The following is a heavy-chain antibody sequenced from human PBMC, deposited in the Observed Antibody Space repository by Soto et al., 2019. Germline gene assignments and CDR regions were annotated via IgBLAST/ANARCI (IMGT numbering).Heavy chain of an antibody. J-gene: IGHJ5*02. V-gene: IGHV4-59*01. Sequence: EILSLTXTVLGGAISSYYWSWIRQPPGKGLEWVGYIHYTGRTKYNPSLKSRVTMSVDTSKNQFSLKLSSVTAADTAVYYCASGPDYGWFDPWGQGTLVTVSS. CDR3: ASGPDYGWFDP. CDR1: GGAISSYY. CDR2: IHYTGRT. D-gene: IGHD4-17*01.